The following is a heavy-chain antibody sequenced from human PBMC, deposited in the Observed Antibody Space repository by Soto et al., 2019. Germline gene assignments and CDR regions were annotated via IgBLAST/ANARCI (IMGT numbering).Heavy chain of an antibody. CDR2: ISSSNRTI. J-gene: IGHJ6*02. V-gene: IGHV3-48*02. D-gene: IGHD2-15*01. Sequence: PGGSLRLSCAASGFTFSTYGMNWVRQAPGKGLEWVSSISSSNRTINYADSVKGRFIISRDNAKNSLYLQMHSLRDEDTAVYYCAREGWPLLQTGMDVWGQGTTVTVSS. CDR1: GFTFSTYG. CDR3: AREGWPLLQTGMDV.